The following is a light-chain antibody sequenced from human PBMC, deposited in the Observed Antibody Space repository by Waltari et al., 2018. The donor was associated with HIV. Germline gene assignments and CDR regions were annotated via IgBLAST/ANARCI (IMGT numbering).Light chain of an antibody. V-gene: IGKV3-11*01. CDR2: DAS. CDR1: QSVSSY. J-gene: IGKJ4*01. Sequence: ETVLTQSPATLSLSPGERATLSCRASQSVSSYLAWYQPKPGQAPRLLIYDASNRATGIPARFSGSGSGTDFTLTISSLEPEDFAVYYCQQRSNWPPLTFGGGTKVEIK. CDR3: QQRSNWPPLT.